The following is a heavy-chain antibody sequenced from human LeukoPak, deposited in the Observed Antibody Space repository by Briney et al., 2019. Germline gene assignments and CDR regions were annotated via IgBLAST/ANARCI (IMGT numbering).Heavy chain of an antibody. CDR2: ISAYNGNT. CDR1: GYTFTSYG. Sequence: GASVKVSCKASGYTFTSYGISWVRQAPGQGLEWMGWISAYNGNTNYAQKLQGRVTMTTDTSTSTAYMELRSPRSDDTAVYYCARDQSYYYDSSGYYPFDYWGQGTLVTVSS. D-gene: IGHD3-22*01. J-gene: IGHJ4*02. CDR3: ARDQSYYYDSSGYYPFDY. V-gene: IGHV1-18*01.